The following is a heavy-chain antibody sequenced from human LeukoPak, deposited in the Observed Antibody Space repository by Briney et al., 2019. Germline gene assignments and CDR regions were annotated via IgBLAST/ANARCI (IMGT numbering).Heavy chain of an antibody. CDR2: ISGSGGST. CDR3: AKYYYDSSGPYSSGYFDY. D-gene: IGHD3-22*01. J-gene: IGHJ4*02. CDR1: GFTFSSYA. Sequence: PGRSLRLSCAASGFTFSSYAMHWVRQAPVKGLEWVSAISGSGGSTYYADSVKGRFTISRDNSKNTLYLQMNSLRAEDTAVYYCAKYYYDSSGPYSSGYFDYWGQGTLVTVSS. V-gene: IGHV3-23*01.